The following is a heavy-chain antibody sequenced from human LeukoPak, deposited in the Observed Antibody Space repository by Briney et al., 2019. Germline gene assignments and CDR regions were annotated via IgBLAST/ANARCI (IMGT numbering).Heavy chain of an antibody. CDR1: GYTFTSYG. CDR2: IIAYNGNT. J-gene: IGHJ4*02. Sequence: GASVKVSCKASGYTFTSYGISWVRQAPGQGLEWMGWIIAYNGNTNYAQKLQGRVTMTTDTSTSTAYMELRSLRSDDTAVYYCARDGDLRYFDWLLISIDYWGQGTLVTVSS. V-gene: IGHV1-18*01. D-gene: IGHD3-9*01. CDR3: ARDGDLRYFDWLLISIDY.